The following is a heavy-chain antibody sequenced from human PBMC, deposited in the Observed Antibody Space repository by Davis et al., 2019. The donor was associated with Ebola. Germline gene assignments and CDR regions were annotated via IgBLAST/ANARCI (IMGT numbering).Heavy chain of an antibody. CDR2: INHSGTT. V-gene: IGHV4-34*01. J-gene: IGHJ4*02. D-gene: IGHD2-21*01. CDR1: GGSFSGYY. Sequence: SETLSLTCAVYGGSFSGYYWSWIRQPPGKGLEWIGEINHSGTTNYNPSLKSRVTISVDPSKNQFSLKVNPVTVAETAVYYCARGGGMLWWPPAYWGQGTLVTVSS. CDR3: ARGGGMLWWPPAY.